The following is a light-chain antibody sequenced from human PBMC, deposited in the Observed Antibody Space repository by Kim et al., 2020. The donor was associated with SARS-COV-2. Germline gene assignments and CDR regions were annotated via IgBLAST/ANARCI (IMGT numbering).Light chain of an antibody. J-gene: IGKJ5*01. CDR2: GVS. CDR1: QGIKNF. Sequence: DIQMTQSPSSLSASVGDTVTITCRASQGIKNFLAWFQQKPGKAPRSLIYGVSSLQSEVPSKFSGSGSGTDFTLTIASLQPEDCATYYCQQYNSFPFTFGQWTRLEIK. CDR3: QQYNSFPFT. V-gene: IGKV1-16*02.